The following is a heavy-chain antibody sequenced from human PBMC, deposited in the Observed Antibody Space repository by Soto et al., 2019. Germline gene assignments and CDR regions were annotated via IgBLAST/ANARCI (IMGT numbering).Heavy chain of an antibody. CDR2: IRAYNGNT. V-gene: IGHV1-18*01. D-gene: IGHD6-19*01. CDR3: ARDRGVAPPVAGNTHYYYYMDV. J-gene: IGHJ6*03. CDR1: GYSFTNYG. Sequence: QDQLVQSGVEVKKPGASVKVSCKASGYSFTNYGITWVRQAPGQRFEGLGWIRAYNGNTNYAQKFPGRVTMTTDASTSTAYLELRSLRSDDTAVYYCARDRGVAPPVAGNTHYYYYMDVWGKGTTVTVSS.